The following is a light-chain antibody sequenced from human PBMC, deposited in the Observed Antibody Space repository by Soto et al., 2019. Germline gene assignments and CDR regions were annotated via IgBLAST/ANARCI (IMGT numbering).Light chain of an antibody. J-gene: IGKJ4*01. CDR3: QQRSNWPPIT. Sequence: EIVLTQSPATLSLSPGERATLSCRASQSVGNYLAWYQQKPGQAPRLLIYDASNRAIGVPARFSGSGFGTDFTLTISSLEPEDFAVYHCQQRSNWPPITFGGGTKVEI. V-gene: IGKV3-11*01. CDR1: QSVGNY. CDR2: DAS.